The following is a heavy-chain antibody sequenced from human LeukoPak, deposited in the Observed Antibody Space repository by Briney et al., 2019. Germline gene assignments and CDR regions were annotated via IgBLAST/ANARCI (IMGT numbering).Heavy chain of an antibody. V-gene: IGHV4-34*01. Sequence: SETLSLTCAVYGGSFSGYYWSWIRQPPGKGLEWIGEINHSGSTNYNPSLKSRVTISVDTSKNQFSLKLSSVTAADTAVYYCARHRTPRTLDYWGQGTLVTVSS. CDR2: INHSGST. CDR1: GGSFSGYY. D-gene: IGHD1-14*01. J-gene: IGHJ4*02. CDR3: ARHRTPRTLDY.